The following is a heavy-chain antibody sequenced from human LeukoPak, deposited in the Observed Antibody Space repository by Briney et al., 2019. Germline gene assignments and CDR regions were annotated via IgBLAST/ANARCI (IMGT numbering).Heavy chain of an antibody. CDR3: SRGLRFPDV. V-gene: IGHV3-49*03. CDR1: GYA. J-gene: IGHJ6*04. CDR2: IRTKTYAEAT. Sequence: GGSLRLSCTVSGYALTWFRQAPGKGLEWVGFIRTKTYAEATEYAASVKGRFTFSRDDSNSIAHLQMNSLKTEDTAVYYCSRGLRFPDVWGKGTTVAVSS. D-gene: IGHD3-3*01.